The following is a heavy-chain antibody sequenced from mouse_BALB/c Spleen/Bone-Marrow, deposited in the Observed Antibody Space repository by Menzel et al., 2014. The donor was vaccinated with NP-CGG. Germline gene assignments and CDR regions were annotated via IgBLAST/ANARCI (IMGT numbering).Heavy chain of an antibody. D-gene: IGHD1-1*01. J-gene: IGHJ2*01. CDR2: FNPSNGRT. CDR3: ARRTTTVVATDY. CDR1: GYTFTSYW. Sequence: VQLQQSGAELVKPGASVKLSCKASGYTFTSYWMHWVKQRPGQGLEWIGEFNPSNGRTKYNEKFKSKATLTVDKSSSTAYMQLSSLTSEDSAVYYCARRTTTVVATDYWGQGTTLTVSS. V-gene: IGHV1S81*02.